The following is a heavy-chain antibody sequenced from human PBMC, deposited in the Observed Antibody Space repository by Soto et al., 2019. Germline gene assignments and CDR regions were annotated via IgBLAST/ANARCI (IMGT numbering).Heavy chain of an antibody. CDR2: INHSGST. CDR3: AREWILRGRGYFDY. CDR1: GGSFSGYY. Sequence: PSETLSLTCAVYGGSFSGYYWSWIRQPPGKGLEWIGEINHSGSTNYNPSLKSRVTISVDTSKNQFSLKLSSVTAADTAVYYCAREWILRGRGYFDYWGQGTLVTVSS. J-gene: IGHJ4*02. D-gene: IGHD3-16*01. V-gene: IGHV4-34*01.